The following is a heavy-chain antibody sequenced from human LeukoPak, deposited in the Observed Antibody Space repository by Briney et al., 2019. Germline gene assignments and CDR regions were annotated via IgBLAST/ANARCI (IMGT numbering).Heavy chain of an antibody. CDR3: AKPLEKYTYGGNFDY. D-gene: IGHD4-23*01. V-gene: IGHV3-23*01. Sequence: PGGSLRLSCEASGFTFSSYAMSWVRQAPGKGLAWVSVISSSADSTYYADSVKGRFTISRDNSKNTLYLQMNNLRAEDTAVYYCAKPLEKYTYGGNFDYWGQGTLVTVSS. CDR1: GFTFSSYA. CDR2: ISSSADST. J-gene: IGHJ4*02.